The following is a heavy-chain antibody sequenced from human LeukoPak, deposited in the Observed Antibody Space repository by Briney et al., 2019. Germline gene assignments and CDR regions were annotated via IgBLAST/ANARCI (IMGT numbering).Heavy chain of an antibody. CDR3: ARHGNNYYDSSGYYSH. D-gene: IGHD3-22*01. J-gene: IGHJ4*02. CDR1: GYSFTSYW. CDR2: IYPGDSDT. Sequence: GESLKISCKGSGYSFTSYWIGGVRQMPGKGLEWMGIIYPGDSDTRYSPSFQGQVTISADKSISTAYLQWSSLKASDTAMYYCARHGNNYYDSSGYYSHWGQGTLVTVSS. V-gene: IGHV5-51*01.